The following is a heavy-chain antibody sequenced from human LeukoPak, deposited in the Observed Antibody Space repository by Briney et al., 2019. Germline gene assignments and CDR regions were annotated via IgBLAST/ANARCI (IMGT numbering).Heavy chain of an antibody. V-gene: IGHV1-69*04. CDR1: GGTFSSYA. CDR2: IIPILGIA. J-gene: IGHJ4*02. Sequence: ASVKVSCKASGGTFSSYAISWVRQAPGQGLEWMGRIIPILGIANYAQKFQGRVTITADKSTSTAYMELSSLRSEDTAVYYCAREDCSGGSCYESAPIDYWGQGTLVTVSS. D-gene: IGHD2-15*01. CDR3: AREDCSGGSCYESAPIDY.